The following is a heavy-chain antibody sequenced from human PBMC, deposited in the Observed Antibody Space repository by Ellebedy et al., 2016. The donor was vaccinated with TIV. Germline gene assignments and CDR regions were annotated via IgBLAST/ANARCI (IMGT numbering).Heavy chain of an antibody. CDR3: ARDPGSGELLIDY. CDR2: INPSGGST. V-gene: IGHV1-46*01. Sequence: ASVKVSXXASGYTFTSYYMHWVRQAPGQGLEWMGIINPSGGSTSYAQKFQGRVTMTRDTSTSTVYMELSSLRSEDTTVYYCARDPGSGELLIDYWGQGTLVTVSS. CDR1: GYTFTSYY. D-gene: IGHD3-16*01. J-gene: IGHJ4*02.